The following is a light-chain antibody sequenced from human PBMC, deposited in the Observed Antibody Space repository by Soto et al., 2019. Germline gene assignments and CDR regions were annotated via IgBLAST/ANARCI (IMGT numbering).Light chain of an antibody. Sequence: QSVLTQPPSASGTPGQRVTTSCSGSSSNIGSNSVNWYQQLPGTAPKLLMYSSNQRPSGVPDRFSGSKSSTSASLAISGLQSEDEADYYCAAWDDSLNGVVFGGGTKLTVL. V-gene: IGLV1-44*01. J-gene: IGLJ2*01. CDR1: SSNIGSNS. CDR3: AAWDDSLNGVV. CDR2: SSN.